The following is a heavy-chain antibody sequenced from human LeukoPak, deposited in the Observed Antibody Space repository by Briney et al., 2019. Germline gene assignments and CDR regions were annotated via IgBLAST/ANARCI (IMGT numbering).Heavy chain of an antibody. CDR2: INSDGRAT. J-gene: IGHJ4*02. V-gene: IGHV3-74*01. Sequence: GGSLRLSCEASEFTFSSYWMHWVRQAPGKGLVWVSRINSDGRATIYADSVKGRFTISRDNAKNTLYLQMNSLRAEDTAVYYCAREGYYDSSGYSIRCSYWGQGTLVTFSS. CDR1: EFTFSSYW. CDR3: AREGYYDSSGYSIRCSY. D-gene: IGHD3-22*01.